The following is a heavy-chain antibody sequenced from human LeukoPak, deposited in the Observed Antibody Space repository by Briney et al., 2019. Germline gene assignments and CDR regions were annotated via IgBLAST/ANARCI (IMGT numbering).Heavy chain of an antibody. CDR2: IRGGGET. D-gene: IGHD1-1*01. J-gene: IGHJ4*02. Sequence: PGGSLRLSCAASGFSFSNYDMSWVRQAPARGPEWVSWIRGGGETFYEESVEGRFTLCRDDSRNTVYLQLNNLRVEDTAIYYCAKANWVSNADAVWWGQGTQVTVSS. V-gene: IGHV3-23*01. CDR1: GFSFSNYD. CDR3: AKANWVSNADAVW.